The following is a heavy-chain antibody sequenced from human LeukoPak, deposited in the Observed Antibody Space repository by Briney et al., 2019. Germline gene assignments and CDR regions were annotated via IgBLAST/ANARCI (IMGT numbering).Heavy chain of an antibody. Sequence: GGSLRLSCAASGFTFSDYYMSWIRQAPGKGLEWVSYISSSSYTNYADSVKGRFTISRDNAKNSLYLQMNSLRAEDTAVYYCTKHRGGWIDAFDIWGQGTMVTVSS. J-gene: IGHJ3*02. D-gene: IGHD5-12*01. CDR1: GFTFSDYY. CDR2: ISSSSYT. CDR3: TKHRGGWIDAFDI. V-gene: IGHV3-11*03.